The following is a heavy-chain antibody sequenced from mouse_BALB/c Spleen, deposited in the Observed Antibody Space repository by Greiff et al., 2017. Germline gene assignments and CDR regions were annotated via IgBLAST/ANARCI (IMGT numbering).Heavy chain of an antibody. CDR3: ARLYRYDNYAMDY. D-gene: IGHD2-14*01. V-gene: IGHV5-17*02. J-gene: IGHJ4*01. CDR1: GFTFSSFG. Sequence: EVKLVESGGGLVQPGGSRKLSCAASGFTFSSFGMHWVRQAPEKGLEWVAYISSGSSTIYYADTVKGRFTISRDNPKNTLFLQMTSLRSEDTAMYYCARLYRYDNYAMDYWGQGTSVTVSA. CDR2: ISSGSSTI.